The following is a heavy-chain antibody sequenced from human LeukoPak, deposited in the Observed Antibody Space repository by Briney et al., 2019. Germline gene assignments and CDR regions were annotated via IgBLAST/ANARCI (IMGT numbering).Heavy chain of an antibody. CDR3: ARQEDCSTSSCYSGGWFDP. J-gene: IGHJ5*02. Sequence: SETLSLTCTVSGASISTGNYYWSWVRQPAGKGLEWIGRIYTTGSTSYNPSLKSRVTISVDTSKNQFSLKLSSVTAADTAVYYCARQEDCSTSSCYSGGWFDPWGQGTLVIVSA. CDR1: GASISTGNYY. D-gene: IGHD2-2*01. V-gene: IGHV4-61*02. CDR2: IYTTGST.